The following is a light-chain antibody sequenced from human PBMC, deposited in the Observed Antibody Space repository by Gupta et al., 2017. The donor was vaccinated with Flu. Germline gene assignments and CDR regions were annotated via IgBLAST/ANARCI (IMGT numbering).Light chain of an antibody. Sequence: EIVMTQSPATLSVSPGESATLSCRASLSLTTYLAWYQQKPGQAPRLLIYGASTRASGIPARFRGSGSGTEFTLTITSLQSEDFAVYYCQQYNSWPRTFGQGTKVEI. J-gene: IGKJ1*01. CDR3: QQYNSWPRT. CDR2: GAS. V-gene: IGKV3-15*01. CDR1: LSLTTY.